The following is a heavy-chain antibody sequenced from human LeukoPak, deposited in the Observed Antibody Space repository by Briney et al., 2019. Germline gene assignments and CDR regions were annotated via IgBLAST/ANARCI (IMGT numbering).Heavy chain of an antibody. CDR3: ARLSIAAAGAYYFDY. V-gene: IGHV4-39*01. CDR1: GGSISSSSYY. CDR2: IYYTGST. Sequence: PSETLSLTCTVSGGSISSSSYYWGWIRQPPGKGLEWIGNIYYTGSTYYNPSLNSRVTISVDTSKNQFSLKLSSVTAADTAVYYCARLSIAAAGAYYFDYCGQGTLVTVSS. D-gene: IGHD6-13*01. J-gene: IGHJ4*02.